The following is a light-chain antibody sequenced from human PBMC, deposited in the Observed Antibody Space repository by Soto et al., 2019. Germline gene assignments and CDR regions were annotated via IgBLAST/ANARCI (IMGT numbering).Light chain of an antibody. V-gene: IGLV2-14*01. Sequence: QSALTQPASVSGSPGQSITISCTGTSGDIGGYNYVSWYQQHPGKAPKLLISEVTNRPSGVSNRCSGSKSGNKASLTISGRQAEDEADYYCSSYTTNITTVVFGGGTQLTVL. CDR2: EVT. CDR3: SSYTTNITTVV. J-gene: IGLJ2*01. CDR1: SGDIGGYNY.